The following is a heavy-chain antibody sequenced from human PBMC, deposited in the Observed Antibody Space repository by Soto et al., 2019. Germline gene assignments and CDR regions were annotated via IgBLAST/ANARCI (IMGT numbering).Heavy chain of an antibody. J-gene: IGHJ4*02. Sequence: ASVKVSCKASGYTFTSYGISWVRQSPGQGLEWMGWISAYNGNTNNAQKFQGRVAVTTDTSTSTAYMELRSLRSDDTAVYYCARVEVSRGWFGELNPLDYWGQGTLVTVSS. CDR2: ISAYNGNT. D-gene: IGHD3-10*01. V-gene: IGHV1-18*01. CDR3: ARVEVSRGWFGELNPLDY. CDR1: GYTFTSYG.